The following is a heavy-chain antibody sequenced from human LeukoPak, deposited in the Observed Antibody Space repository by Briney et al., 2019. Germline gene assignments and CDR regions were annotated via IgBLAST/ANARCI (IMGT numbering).Heavy chain of an antibody. D-gene: IGHD1-1*01. V-gene: IGHV4-59*01. Sequence: SETLSLTCTVSGGSISSYYWSWIRQPPGKGLEWIGYIYYSGSTNYNPSLKSRVTISVDTSKNQFSLKLSSVAAADTAVYYCARVNINNWHSCDYWGQGTLVTVSS. CDR3: ARVNINNWHSCDY. CDR1: GGSISSYY. J-gene: IGHJ4*02. CDR2: IYYSGST.